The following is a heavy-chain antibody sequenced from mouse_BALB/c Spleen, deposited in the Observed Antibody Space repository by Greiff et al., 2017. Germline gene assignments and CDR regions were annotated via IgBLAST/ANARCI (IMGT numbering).Heavy chain of an antibody. D-gene: IGHD1-2*01. J-gene: IGHJ4*01. CDR1: GFSLTSYG. CDR3: ARNTYYGHYAMDY. Sequence: QVQLKQSGPGLVQPSQSLSITCTVSGFSLTSYGVHWVRQSPGQGLEWLGVIWSGGSTDYNAAFISRLSISKDNSKSQVFFKMNSLQANDTAIYYCARNTYYGHYAMDYWGQGTSVTVSS. V-gene: IGHV2-2*02. CDR2: IWSGGST.